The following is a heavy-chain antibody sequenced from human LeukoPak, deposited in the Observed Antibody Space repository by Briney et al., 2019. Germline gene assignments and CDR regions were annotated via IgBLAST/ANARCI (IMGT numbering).Heavy chain of an antibody. CDR3: AKDPYYGSGSYYSVFSY. CDR2: ISVSGGST. J-gene: IGHJ4*02. Sequence: QTGGSLRLSCAASGFTFSSYAMSWVRQAAGKGLEWVSTISVSGGSTYYADSVKGRFTISRDNSENTLFLQMNSLRAEDTAVYYCAKDPYYGSGSYYSVFSYWGQGALVTVSS. D-gene: IGHD3-10*01. CDR1: GFTFSSYA. V-gene: IGHV3-23*01.